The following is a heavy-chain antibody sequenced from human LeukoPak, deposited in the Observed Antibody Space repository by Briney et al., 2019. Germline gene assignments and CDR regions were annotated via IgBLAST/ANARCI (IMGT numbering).Heavy chain of an antibody. CDR2: INPNSGGT. V-gene: IGHV1-2*02. D-gene: IGHD1-26*01. J-gene: IGHJ4*02. CDR1: GYTFTGYY. Sequence: ASVKVSCKASGYTFTGYYMHWVRQAPGQGLEWMGWINPNSGGTNYAQKFQGRVTMTRDTSISTAYMEVSRVRSDDTAVYYCRRISGSYGFDYWGQGTLVTVSS. CDR3: RRISGSYGFDY.